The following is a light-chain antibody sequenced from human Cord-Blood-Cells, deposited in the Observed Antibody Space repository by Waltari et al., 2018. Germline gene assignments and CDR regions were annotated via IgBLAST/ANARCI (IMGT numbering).Light chain of an antibody. V-gene: IGLV2-23*01. CDR3: CSYAGSSTWV. J-gene: IGLJ2*01. CDR1: SSDVGSYNL. Sequence: QSALTQPASVSGSPGQSITISCTGTSSDVGSYNLVPWYQQHPGKAHKLMIYEGSKRPSGVSIRFSGSKSGNTASMTSCGLQAEDEADYYCCSYAGSSTWVFGGGTKLTVL. CDR2: EGS.